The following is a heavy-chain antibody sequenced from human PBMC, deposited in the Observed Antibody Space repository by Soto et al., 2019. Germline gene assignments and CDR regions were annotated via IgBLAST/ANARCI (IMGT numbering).Heavy chain of an antibody. CDR3: AKGEGLWFGELLPPDFDY. D-gene: IGHD3-10*01. CDR2: ISYDGSNK. V-gene: IGHV3-30*18. J-gene: IGHJ4*02. CDR1: GFTFSSYG. Sequence: LRLSCAASGFTFSSYGMHWVRQAPGKGLEWVAVISYDGSNKYYADSVKGRFTISRDNSKNTLYLQMSSLRAEDTAVYYCAKGEGLWFGELLPPDFDYWGQGTLVTVSS.